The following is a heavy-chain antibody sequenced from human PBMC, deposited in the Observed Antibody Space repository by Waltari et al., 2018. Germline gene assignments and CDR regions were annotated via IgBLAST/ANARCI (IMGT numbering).Heavy chain of an antibody. CDR3: ARGSSGWDYYYYYGMDV. V-gene: IGHV4-39*07. D-gene: IGHD6-19*01. Sequence: QLQLQESGPGLVKPSETLSLTCTVSGGSISSSSYYWGWIRQPPGKGLEWIGSIYYSGSTYYNPSLKSRVTISVDTSKNQFSLKLSSVTAADTAVYYCARGSSGWDYYYYYGMDVWVQGTTVIVSS. J-gene: IGHJ6*02. CDR2: IYYSGST. CDR1: GGSISSSSYY.